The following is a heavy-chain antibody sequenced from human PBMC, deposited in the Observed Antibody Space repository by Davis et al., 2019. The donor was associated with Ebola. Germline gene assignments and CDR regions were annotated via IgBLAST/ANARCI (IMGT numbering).Heavy chain of an antibody. J-gene: IGHJ4*02. CDR2: IFTSGST. Sequence: PSETLSLTCTVSGSSISNYHWSWIRQPAGKGLEWIGRIFTSGSTSYNPSLQSRVTMSVDTSKNHFSLELTSVTAADTAVYYCARGGDLGYWGQGTLVTVSS. V-gene: IGHV4-4*07. CDR1: GSSISNYH. D-gene: IGHD7-27*01. CDR3: ARGGDLGY.